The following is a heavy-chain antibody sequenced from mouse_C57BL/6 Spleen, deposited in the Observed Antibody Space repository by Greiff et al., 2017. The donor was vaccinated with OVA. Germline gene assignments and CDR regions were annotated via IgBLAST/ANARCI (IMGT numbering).Heavy chain of an antibody. CDR1: GYTFTSYW. CDR2: IHPNSGST. D-gene: IGHD2-3*01. CDR3: ARSPYDGYAMDY. J-gene: IGHJ4*01. V-gene: IGHV1-64*01. Sequence: QVQLKQPGAELVKPGASVKLSCKASGYTFTSYWMHWVKQRPGQGLEWIGMIHPNSGSTNYNEKFKSKATLTVDKSSSTAYMQLSSLTSEDSAVYYCARSPYDGYAMDYWGQGTSVTVSS.